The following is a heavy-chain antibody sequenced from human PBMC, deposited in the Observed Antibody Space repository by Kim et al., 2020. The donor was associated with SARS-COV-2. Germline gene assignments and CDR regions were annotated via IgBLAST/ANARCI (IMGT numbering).Heavy chain of an antibody. Sequence: SETLSLTCIVSGGPISSYYWSWIRQPPGKGLEWIGYIYYSGSTNYNPSLKSRVTISVDTSKNQFSLKLSSVTAADTAVYYCARLETVQLDSWGQGTLVTV. J-gene: IGHJ4*02. CDR1: GGPISSYY. CDR3: ARLETVQLDS. CDR2: IYYSGST. V-gene: IGHV4-59*13. D-gene: IGHD1-1*01.